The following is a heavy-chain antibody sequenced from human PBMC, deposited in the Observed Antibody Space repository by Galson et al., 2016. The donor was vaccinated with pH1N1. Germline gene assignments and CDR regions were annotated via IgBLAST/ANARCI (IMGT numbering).Heavy chain of an antibody. Sequence: SVKVSCKASGYTFTRYYFHWVRQAPGQGLEWMGVIDPSDGGTTYAQKFQARVTMTRDTSTSTVDVEVYSLKSEDTAVYYCTRDLGRRRDYWGQGTLVTVSS. D-gene: IGHD1-26*01. CDR2: IDPSDGGT. J-gene: IGHJ4*02. CDR1: GYTFTRYY. V-gene: IGHV1-46*03. CDR3: TRDLGRRRDY.